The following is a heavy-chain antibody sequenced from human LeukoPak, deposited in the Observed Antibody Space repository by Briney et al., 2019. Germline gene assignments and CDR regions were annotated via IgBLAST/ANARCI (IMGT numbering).Heavy chain of an antibody. CDR3: AREVTGRSSGWENHFDY. V-gene: IGHV3-74*01. Sequence: GGSLRLSCAASGFTFSNYWMHWVRQAPGKGLVWVSRIHTDGISTTYADSVKGRFTISRDNAKNSLYLQMNSLRAEDTAVYYCAREVTGRSSGWENHFDYWGQGTLVTVSS. J-gene: IGHJ4*02. CDR2: IHTDGIST. CDR1: GFTFSNYW. D-gene: IGHD6-19*01.